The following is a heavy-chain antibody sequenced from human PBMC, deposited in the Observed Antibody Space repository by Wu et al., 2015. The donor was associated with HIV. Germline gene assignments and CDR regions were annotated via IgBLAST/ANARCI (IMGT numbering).Heavy chain of an antibody. D-gene: IGHD6-19*01. Sequence: QVQLVQSGAEVKKPGASVRVSCKASGYIFTGYHMHWVRQAPGQGLEWMGWINPNSGGTNYAQKFQGRVTMTRDTSISTAYMELSRLRSDDTAVYYCARDNSSGWYFQSVGWFDPWGQGTLVTVSS. CDR3: ARDNSSGWYFQSVGWFDP. CDR1: GYIFTGYH. V-gene: IGHV1-2*02. J-gene: IGHJ5*02. CDR2: INPNSGGT.